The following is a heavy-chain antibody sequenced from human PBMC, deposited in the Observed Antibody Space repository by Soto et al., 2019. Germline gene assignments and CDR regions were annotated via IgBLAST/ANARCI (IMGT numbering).Heavy chain of an antibody. V-gene: IGHV3-30*18. J-gene: IGHJ6*02. CDR1: GFTFSSYS. CDR2: ISYDGSNK. Sequence: VQLVESGGGLVKPGGSLRLSCAASGFTFSSYSMNWVRQAPGKGLEWVAVISYDGSNKYYADSVKGRFTISRDNSKNTLYLQMNSLRAEDTAVYYCAKQDYYYYGMDVWGQGTTVTVSS. CDR3: AKQDYYYYGMDV.